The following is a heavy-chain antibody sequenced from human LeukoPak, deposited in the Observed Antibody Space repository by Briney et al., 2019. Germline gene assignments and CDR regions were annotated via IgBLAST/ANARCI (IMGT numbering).Heavy chain of an antibody. J-gene: IGHJ6*03. Sequence: PSETLSPTCTVSDDSITTSSYYWGWIRQPPGKGLEWIGSVYYTGTTYYNPSLKSRVSISVDTSKNQFSLRLNSPTATDTAVYFCARHHAHYFYYMAVWGKGTTVIVSS. V-gene: IGHV4-39*01. CDR3: ARHHAHYFYYMAV. CDR1: DDSITTSSYY. CDR2: VYYTGTT.